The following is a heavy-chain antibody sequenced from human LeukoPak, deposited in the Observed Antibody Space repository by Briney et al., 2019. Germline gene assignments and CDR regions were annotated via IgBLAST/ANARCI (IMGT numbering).Heavy chain of an antibody. V-gene: IGHV1-18*01. CDR3: ARDHITMVRGVIGY. Sequence: ASVKVSCKPSGYTFTSYGISRVRQAPGQGLEWMGWISAYNGNTNYAQKLQGRVTMTTDTSTSAAYMELRSLRSGDTAVYYCARDHITMVRGVIGYWGQGTLVTVSS. J-gene: IGHJ4*02. D-gene: IGHD3-10*01. CDR2: ISAYNGNT. CDR1: GYTFTSYG.